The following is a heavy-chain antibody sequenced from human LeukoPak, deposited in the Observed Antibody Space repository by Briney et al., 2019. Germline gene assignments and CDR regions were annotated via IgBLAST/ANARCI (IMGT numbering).Heavy chain of an antibody. Sequence: PSETLSLTCAVYGGSFSGYYWSWIRQPPGKGLEWIGEINHSGSTNYNPSLKSRVTISVDTSKNQFSLKLSSVTAADTAVYYCARRFRDYVAYWGQGTLVTVSS. D-gene: IGHD4-17*01. CDR1: GGSFSGYY. J-gene: IGHJ4*02. CDR3: ARRFRDYVAY. CDR2: INHSGST. V-gene: IGHV4-34*01.